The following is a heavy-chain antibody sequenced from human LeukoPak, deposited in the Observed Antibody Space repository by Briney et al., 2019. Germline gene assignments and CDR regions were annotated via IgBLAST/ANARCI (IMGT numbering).Heavy chain of an antibody. D-gene: IGHD6-13*01. Sequence: PSETLSLTCTVSGGPMSSYYWTWIRQPAGKGLEWIGRMYTSGSTNYNPSLKSRVTMSIDTSKKQFSLRLHSVTAADTAVYYCATYDQQLAFDNWGQGTLVTVSS. V-gene: IGHV4-4*07. CDR1: GGPMSSYY. J-gene: IGHJ4*02. CDR2: MYTSGST. CDR3: ATYDQQLAFDN.